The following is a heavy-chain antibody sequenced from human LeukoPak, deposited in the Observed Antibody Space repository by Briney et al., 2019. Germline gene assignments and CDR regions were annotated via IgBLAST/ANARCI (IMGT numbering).Heavy chain of an antibody. CDR3: AKDLRLGVRGVISYYYYYYMDV. V-gene: IGHV3-30*02. CDR2: IRYDGSNK. J-gene: IGHJ6*03. Sequence: GGSLRLSCAASGFTFSNFGMHWVRQAPGKGLEWVAFIRYDGSNKYYADSVKGRFTISRDNSKNTLYLQMNSLRAEDTAVYYCAKDLRLGVRGVISYYYYYYMDVWGKGTTVTISS. CDR1: GFTFSNFG. D-gene: IGHD3-10*01.